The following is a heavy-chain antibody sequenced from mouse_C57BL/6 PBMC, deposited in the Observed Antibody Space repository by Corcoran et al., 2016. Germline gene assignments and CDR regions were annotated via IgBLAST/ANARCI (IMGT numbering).Heavy chain of an antibody. CDR3: ARGYYDYDEDYVAY. CDR1: GYTFTDYY. Sequence: QVQLKQSGAELVRPGASVKLSCKASGYTFTDYYINWVKQRPGQGLEWIARIYPGSGNTYYNEKFKGKATLTAEKSSITAYMQLSSLTSEDAAVYFCARGYYDYDEDYVAYWGQGTTLTVSS. D-gene: IGHD2-4*01. J-gene: IGHJ2*01. V-gene: IGHV1-76*01. CDR2: IYPGSGNT.